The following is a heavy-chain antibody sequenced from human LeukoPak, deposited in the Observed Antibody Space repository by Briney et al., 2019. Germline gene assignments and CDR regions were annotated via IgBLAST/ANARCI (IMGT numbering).Heavy chain of an antibody. CDR1: GGSISSGSYY. Sequence: PSQTLSLTCTVSGGSISSGSYYWSWIRQPAGKGLEWIGRIYTSGSTNYNPSLKSRVTISVDTSKNQFSLKLSSVTAADTAVYYCARGSYGHRINWFDPWGQGTLVTVSS. CDR2: IYTSGST. CDR3: ARGSYGHRINWFDP. J-gene: IGHJ5*02. V-gene: IGHV4-61*02. D-gene: IGHD1-26*01.